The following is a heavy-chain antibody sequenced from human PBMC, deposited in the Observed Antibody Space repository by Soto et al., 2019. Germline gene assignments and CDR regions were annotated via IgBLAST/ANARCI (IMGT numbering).Heavy chain of an antibody. CDR1: VFTFIDAW. J-gene: IGHJ5*02. CDR3: TTDLWRIAVVVGSTGYFNP. CDR2: IKSKSDGGTT. Sequence: GWSLRLSCASSVFTFIDAWMSWVRQAPGKGLDWVGRIKSKSDGGTTEYAAPVRGRFTISRDDSKNTLYLQMNSLKTEDTAVYYYTTDLWRIAVVVGSTGYFNPWGQGTPVTVSS. D-gene: IGHD2-15*01. V-gene: IGHV3-15*01.